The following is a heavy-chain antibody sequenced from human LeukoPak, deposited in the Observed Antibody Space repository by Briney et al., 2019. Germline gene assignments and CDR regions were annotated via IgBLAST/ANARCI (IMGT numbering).Heavy chain of an antibody. CDR2: ISGSGGSI. CDR1: GFTFSSYA. D-gene: IGHD4-23*01. V-gene: IGHV3-23*01. CDR3: AKDPTTVVTNNWFDP. J-gene: IGHJ5*02. Sequence: PGGSLRLSCAASGFTFSSYAMSWVRQAPGKGLEWVSAISGSGGSIYYADSVKGRFTISRDNSKNTLYLQMNSLRAEDTAVYYCAKDPTTVVTNNWFDPWGQGTLVTASS.